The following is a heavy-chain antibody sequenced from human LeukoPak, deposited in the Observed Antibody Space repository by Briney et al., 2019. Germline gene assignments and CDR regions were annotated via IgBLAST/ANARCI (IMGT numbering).Heavy chain of an antibody. CDR3: ARDYSSAWTFDY. V-gene: IGHV4-4*07. J-gene: IGHJ4*02. CDR2: IYSGGST. D-gene: IGHD6-19*01. Sequence: SETLSLTCNFSGGSINTDDWSWIRQPAGKGLEWIGRIYSGGSTNYNPSLKSRVTISIDKSKGQLYLKLNSLTAADTAVYYCARDYSSAWTFDYWGQGTLVTVSS. CDR1: GGSINTDD.